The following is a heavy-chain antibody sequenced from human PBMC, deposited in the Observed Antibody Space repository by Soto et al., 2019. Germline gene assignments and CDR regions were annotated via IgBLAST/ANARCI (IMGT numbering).Heavy chain of an antibody. V-gene: IGHV3-21*01. Sequence: TGGSLRLSCAASGFTFSSYTMNWVRQAPGKGLEWVSSISSSSSYIYYADSVKGRFTISRDNAKNSLYLQMNGLRAEDTAVYYCARILIIRTTRGSYFDYWGQGTLVTVSS. J-gene: IGHJ4*02. CDR3: ARILIIRTTRGSYFDY. CDR2: ISSSSSYI. D-gene: IGHD1-20*01. CDR1: GFTFSSYT.